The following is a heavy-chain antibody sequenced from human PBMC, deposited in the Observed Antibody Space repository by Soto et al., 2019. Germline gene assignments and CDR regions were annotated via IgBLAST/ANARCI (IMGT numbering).Heavy chain of an antibody. Sequence: AGGSLRLSCAASGFTFSSYSMNWVRQAPGKGLEWVSSISSSSSYIYYADSVKGRFTISRDNAKNSLYLQMNSLRAEDTAVYYCARDEYSSGWYQQDYYGMDVWGQGTTVTVSS. CDR1: GFTFSSYS. D-gene: IGHD6-19*01. V-gene: IGHV3-21*01. CDR3: ARDEYSSGWYQQDYYGMDV. J-gene: IGHJ6*02. CDR2: ISSSSSYI.